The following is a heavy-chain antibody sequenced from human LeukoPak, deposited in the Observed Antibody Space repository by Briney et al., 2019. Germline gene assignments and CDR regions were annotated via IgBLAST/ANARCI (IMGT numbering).Heavy chain of an antibody. Sequence: GGSLRLSCAASGFTFSSYAMHWVRQAPGKGLGWVAVISYDGSNKYYADSVKGRFTISRDNSKNTLYLQMNSLRAEDTAVYYCARGPTPIAVAGYWFDPWGQGTLVTVSS. D-gene: IGHD6-19*01. CDR2: ISYDGSNK. CDR3: ARGPTPIAVAGYWFDP. CDR1: GFTFSSYA. V-gene: IGHV3-30*04. J-gene: IGHJ5*02.